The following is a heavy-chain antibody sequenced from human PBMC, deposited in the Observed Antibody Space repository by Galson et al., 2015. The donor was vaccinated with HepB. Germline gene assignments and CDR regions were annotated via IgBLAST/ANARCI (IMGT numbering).Heavy chain of an antibody. V-gene: IGHV4-31*03. CDR2: IFFSGST. D-gene: IGHD3-22*01. CDR3: ARDTYYYDSSGFDL. Sequence: TLSLTCTVSGGSISSGGYYWGWVRQHPREGLEWVWYIFFSGSTYYNPSLKSRVTISVDTSKNQFSLKLSSVTAADTAVYYCARDTYYYDSSGFDLWGRGTLVTVSS. J-gene: IGHJ2*01. CDR1: GGSISSGGYY.